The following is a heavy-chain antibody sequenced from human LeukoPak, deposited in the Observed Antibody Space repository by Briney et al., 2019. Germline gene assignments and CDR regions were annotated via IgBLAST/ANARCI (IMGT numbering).Heavy chain of an antibody. V-gene: IGHV4-38-2*01. J-gene: IGHJ4*02. CDR2: MYQSGST. Sequence: SETLSLTCAVSGYSTSSGYYWGWIRQPPGKGLEWIGSMYQSGSTYYKSSLKSRVTISVDTSKNYFSLKLSSVTAADTAVYYCARVGRGLTTVDYWGQGTLVTVSS. CDR3: ARVGRGLTTVDY. CDR1: GYSTSSGYY. D-gene: IGHD4-11*01.